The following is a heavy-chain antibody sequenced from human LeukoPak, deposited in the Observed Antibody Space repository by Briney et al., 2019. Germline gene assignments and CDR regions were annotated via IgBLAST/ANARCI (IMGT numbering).Heavy chain of an antibody. CDR3: ARAPTRYSSGSLIGY. CDR1: GYTFTGYY. Sequence: ASVTVSCKASGYTFTGYYMHWVRQAPGQGLEWMGWINPNSGGTNYAQKFQGRVTMTRDTSISTAYMELSRLRSDDTAVYYCARAPTRYSSGSLIGYWGQGTLVTVFS. V-gene: IGHV1-2*02. D-gene: IGHD6-19*01. J-gene: IGHJ4*02. CDR2: INPNSGGT.